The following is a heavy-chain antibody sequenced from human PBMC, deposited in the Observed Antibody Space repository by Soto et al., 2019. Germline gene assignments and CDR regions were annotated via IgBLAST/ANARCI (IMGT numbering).Heavy chain of an antibody. D-gene: IGHD4-4*01. V-gene: IGHV3-15*01. CDR3: TTDSPGTVTGNGAYGMDV. J-gene: IGHJ6*02. CDR2: IKSKTDGGTT. CDR1: GFTFSNAW. Sequence: EVQLVESGGGLVKPGGSLRLSCAASGFTFSNAWMSWVRQAPGNGLEWVGRIKSKTDGGTTDYAAPVKGRFTISRDDSKNTLYLQMNSLKTEDTAVYYCTTDSPGTVTGNGAYGMDVWGQGTTVTVSS.